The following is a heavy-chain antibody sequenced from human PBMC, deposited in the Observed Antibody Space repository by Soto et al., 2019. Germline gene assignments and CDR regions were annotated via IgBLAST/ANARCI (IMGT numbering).Heavy chain of an antibody. CDR2: ISGSGGSK. J-gene: IGHJ3*02. V-gene: IGHV3-23*01. CDR3: ANIEDYYGSGSYKANAFDI. D-gene: IGHD3-10*01. Sequence: EVQLLESGGGLVQPGGSLRLSCAASGFTFSSYAMSWVRQAPGKGLEWVSAISGSGGSKYYADSVKGGFTISIDNSKNTLYLQMNSLRAEDTAVYYCANIEDYYGSGSYKANAFDIWGQGTMVTVSS. CDR1: GFTFSSYA.